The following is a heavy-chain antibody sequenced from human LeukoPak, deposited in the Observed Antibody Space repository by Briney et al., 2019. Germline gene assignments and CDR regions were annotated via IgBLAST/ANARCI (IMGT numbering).Heavy chain of an antibody. Sequence: SQTLSLTCTVSGGSISSGGYYWSWIRQHPGKGLEWIGYIYYSGSTYYNPSLKSRVTISVDTSKNQFSLKLSSVTAVDTAVYYCARERYSSSWYGSNWFDPWGQGTLVTVSS. CDR3: ARERYSSSWYGSNWFDP. CDR1: GGSISSGGYY. CDR2: IYYSGST. V-gene: IGHV4-31*03. D-gene: IGHD6-13*01. J-gene: IGHJ5*02.